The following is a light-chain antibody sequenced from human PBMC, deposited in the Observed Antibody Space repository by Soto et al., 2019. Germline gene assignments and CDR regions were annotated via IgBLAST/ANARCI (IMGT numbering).Light chain of an antibody. Sequence: DIQMTQSPSSLSASVGDRVTITCRASQGISKYLAWYQQKPGKVPTLLISAASTLQSGVPSRFSGSGSGTYFTLTITSLQPEDVATYYCQRYNGASTFGQGTKVEI. J-gene: IGKJ1*01. CDR3: QRYNGAST. V-gene: IGKV1-27*01. CDR2: AAS. CDR1: QGISKY.